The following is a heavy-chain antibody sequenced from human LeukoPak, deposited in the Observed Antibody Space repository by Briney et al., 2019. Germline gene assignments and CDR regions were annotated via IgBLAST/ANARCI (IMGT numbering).Heavy chain of an antibody. CDR3: ARDGAGWFDP. Sequence: GGSLRLSCAASGFTFSRYSMNWVRQAPGKGLEWVSGIKWDGSITGYAGSVKGRFTISRDNAKNSLYLQINSLRAEDTALYFCARDGAGWFDPWGQGTLVTVSS. CDR2: IKWDGSIT. V-gene: IGHV3-20*04. J-gene: IGHJ5*02. CDR1: GFTFSRYS.